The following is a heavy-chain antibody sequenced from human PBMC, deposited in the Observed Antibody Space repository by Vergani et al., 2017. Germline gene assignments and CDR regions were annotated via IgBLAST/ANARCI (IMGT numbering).Heavy chain of an antibody. V-gene: IGHV3-48*01. CDR3: AREYSNTPGRAFDF. J-gene: IGHJ3*01. D-gene: IGHD2/OR15-2a*01. Sequence: QLVESGGGWVQPGGSLRLSCVVSGFDFSSYIMNWVRQAPGRGLEWVSCVSPGTKSQSYAESVKGRFTISRDSAKNSLYLQMDSLRAEDTAVYYCAREYSNTPGRAFDFWGQGTKVTGSS. CDR1: GFDFSSYI. CDR2: VSPGTKSQ.